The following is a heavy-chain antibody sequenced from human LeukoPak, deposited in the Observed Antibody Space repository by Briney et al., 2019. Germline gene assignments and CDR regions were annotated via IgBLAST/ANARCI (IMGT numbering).Heavy chain of an antibody. D-gene: IGHD3-3*01. V-gene: IGHV4-59*01. CDR3: ARASDYDFWSGGDWFDP. CDR2: IYYSGST. CDR1: GGSISSYY. Sequence: LSETLSLTCTVSGGSISSYYWSWIRQPPGKGLEWIGYIYYSGSTNYNPSLKSRVTISVDTSKNQFSLKLSSVTAADTAVYYCARASDYDFWSGGDWFDPWGQGTLVTVSS. J-gene: IGHJ5*02.